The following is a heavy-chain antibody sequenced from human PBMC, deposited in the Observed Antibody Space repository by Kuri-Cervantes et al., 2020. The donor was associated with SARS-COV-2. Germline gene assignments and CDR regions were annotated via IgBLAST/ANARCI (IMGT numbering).Heavy chain of an antibody. Sequence: GGSLRLSCAASGFTSTALAMSWVRRAPGKGLEWVSTINYNAESTYPADSVKGRFTISRDNSQNTLFLQMDNLRAEDTATYYCAKDPWAVVVSGAFDTWGQGTMVTVSS. CDR3: AKDPWAVVVSGAFDT. J-gene: IGHJ3*02. V-gene: IGHV3-23*01. CDR1: GFTSTALA. CDR2: INYNAEST. D-gene: IGHD3-22*01.